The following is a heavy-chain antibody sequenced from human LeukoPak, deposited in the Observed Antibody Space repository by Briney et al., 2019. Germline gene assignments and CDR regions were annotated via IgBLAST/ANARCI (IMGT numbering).Heavy chain of an antibody. V-gene: IGHV3-48*03. CDR3: AKERERVIDY. CDR1: GFTFSSYE. D-gene: IGHD1-26*01. Sequence: GGSLRLSCAASGFTFSSYEMNWVRQAPGKGLEWVSYISSSGSTIYYADSVKGRFTISRDNSKNYVFLQMNGLRTEDTAFYYCAKERERVIDYWGQGALVTVSS. J-gene: IGHJ4*02. CDR2: ISSSGSTI.